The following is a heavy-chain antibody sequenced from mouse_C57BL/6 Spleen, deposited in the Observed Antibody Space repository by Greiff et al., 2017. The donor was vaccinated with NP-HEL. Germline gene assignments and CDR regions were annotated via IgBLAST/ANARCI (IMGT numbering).Heavy chain of an antibody. V-gene: IGHV1-82*01. J-gene: IGHJ1*03. CDR2: IYPGDGDT. CDR1: GYAFSSSW. Sequence: VQLQQSGPELVKPGASVKISCKASGYAFSSSWMNWVKQRPGKGLEWIGRIYPGDGDTKYNGKFKGKATLTADKSSSTAYMQLSSLTSEDSAVYFCARITTVGYVDVWGTGTTVTVSS. D-gene: IGHD1-1*01. CDR3: ARITTVGYVDV.